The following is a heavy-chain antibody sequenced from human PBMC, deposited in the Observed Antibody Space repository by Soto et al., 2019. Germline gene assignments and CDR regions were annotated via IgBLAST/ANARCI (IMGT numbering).Heavy chain of an antibody. J-gene: IGHJ4*02. Sequence: QVQLVESGGGVVQPGMSLNLSCAASGLTFSNYGTHWVRQAPGKGLEWVTLISNDGSNKFYADSVKGRFTISRDNSKNTLYLQMTSLKTEDTAVYYCAKDGADTGTYNFDYWGQGTLVTVSS. V-gene: IGHV3-30*18. CDR1: GLTFSNYG. CDR2: ISNDGSNK. CDR3: AKDGADTGTYNFDY. D-gene: IGHD1-26*01.